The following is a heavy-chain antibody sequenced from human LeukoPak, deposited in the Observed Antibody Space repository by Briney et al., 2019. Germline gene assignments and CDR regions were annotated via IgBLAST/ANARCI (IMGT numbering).Heavy chain of an antibody. J-gene: IGHJ4*02. CDR3: ARTGIAAAGTREVFGY. CDR2: LYYDGRT. Sequence: KASETLSLTCTVFGDSVSSSDYYWAWFRQPPGKGLDWIGSLYYDGRTYYNPSLKSRVTISVDTSKNQFSLKLSSVTAADTAVYYCARTGIAAAGTREVFGYWGQGTLVTVSS. V-gene: IGHV4-39*07. CDR1: GDSVSSSDYY. D-gene: IGHD6-13*01.